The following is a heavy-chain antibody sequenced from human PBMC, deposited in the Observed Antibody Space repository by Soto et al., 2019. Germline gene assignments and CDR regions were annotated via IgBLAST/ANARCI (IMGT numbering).Heavy chain of an antibody. CDR3: ARDRFKNFLEWLLAGDSPEYYYYGMDV. J-gene: IGHJ6*02. CDR1: GYTFTSYG. Sequence: ASVKVSCKASGYTFTSYGISWVRQAPGQGLEWMGWISAYNGNTNYAQKLQGRVTMTTDTSTSTAYMELRSLRSDDTAVYYCARDRFKNFLEWLLAGDSPEYYYYGMDVWGQGTTVTVSS. CDR2: ISAYNGNT. D-gene: IGHD3-3*01. V-gene: IGHV1-18*01.